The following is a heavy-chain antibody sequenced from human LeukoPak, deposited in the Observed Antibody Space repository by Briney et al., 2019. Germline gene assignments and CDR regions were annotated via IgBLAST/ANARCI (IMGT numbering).Heavy chain of an antibody. CDR2: IIPIFGTA. J-gene: IGHJ5*02. CDR1: GGTFSSYA. D-gene: IGHD2-2*01. V-gene: IGHV1-69*13. Sequence: ASVKVSCKASGGTFSSYAISWVRQAPGQGLEWMGGIIPIFGTANYAQKFQGRVTITADESTSTAYMELSSLRSEDTAVYYCARDYCSSTSCYAGFWFDPWGQGTLVTVSS. CDR3: ARDYCSSTSCYAGFWFDP.